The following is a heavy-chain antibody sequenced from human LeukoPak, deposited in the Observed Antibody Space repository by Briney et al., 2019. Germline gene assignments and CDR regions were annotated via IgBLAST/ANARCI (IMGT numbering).Heavy chain of an antibody. J-gene: IGHJ4*02. V-gene: IGHV1-2*02. CDR3: ARDQEGYSDSSGYYSHIFDY. D-gene: IGHD3-22*01. Sequence: GASVKVSCKASGYTFTGCYMHWVRQAPGQGLEWMGWINPSSGATFYAQKFQGRVTMTRDTSISTAYMELSRLTSDDTAVYYCARDQEGYSDSSGYYSHIFDYWGQGTLVTVSS. CDR2: INPSSGAT. CDR1: GYTFTGCY.